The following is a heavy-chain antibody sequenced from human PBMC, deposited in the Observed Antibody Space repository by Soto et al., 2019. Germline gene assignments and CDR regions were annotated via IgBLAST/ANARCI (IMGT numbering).Heavy chain of an antibody. D-gene: IGHD3-16*01. CDR2: ISGSGGST. V-gene: IGHV3-23*01. CDR1: GFPFSSYA. J-gene: IGHJ6*02. CDR3: AKFGYGMDV. Sequence: GSLSLSWAASGFPFSSYAMSWVRQAPGKGLEWVSAISGSGGSTYYADSVKGRFTISRDNSKNTLYLQMNSLRAEDTAVYYCAKFGYGMDVWGQGTTVTVSS.